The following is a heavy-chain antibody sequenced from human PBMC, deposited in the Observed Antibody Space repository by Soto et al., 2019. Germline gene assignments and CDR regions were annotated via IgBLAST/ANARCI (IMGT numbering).Heavy chain of an antibody. J-gene: IGHJ5*02. V-gene: IGHV1-69*13. D-gene: IGHD6-19*01. CDR2: IIPIFGTA. CDR1: GGTFSSYA. Sequence: EASVKVSCKASGGTFSSYAISWVRQAPGQGLEWMGGIIPIFGTANYAQKFQGRVTITADESTSTAYMELSSLRSEDTAVYYCARDRTPKQWLVQGVGWFDPWGQGTLVTVSS. CDR3: ARDRTPKQWLVQGVGWFDP.